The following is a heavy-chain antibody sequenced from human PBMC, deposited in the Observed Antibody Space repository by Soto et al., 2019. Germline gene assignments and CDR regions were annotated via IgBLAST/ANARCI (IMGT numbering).Heavy chain of an antibody. V-gene: IGHV3-48*01. J-gene: IGHJ1*01. CDR2: ISSSSSTI. CDR3: ARDIVQDILRGSEYFQH. CDR1: GFTFSSYS. D-gene: IGHD1-26*01. Sequence: VQLVESGGGLVQPGGSLSLSCAASGFTFSSYSMNWVRQAPGKGLEWVSYISSSSSTIYYADSVKGRFTISRDNAKNSLYLQMTSLRAEDTAVYYCARDIVQDILRGSEYFQHWGQGTLVTVSS.